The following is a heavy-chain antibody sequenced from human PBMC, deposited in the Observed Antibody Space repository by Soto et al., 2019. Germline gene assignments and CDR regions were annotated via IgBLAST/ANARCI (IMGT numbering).Heavy chain of an antibody. D-gene: IGHD6-19*01. CDR2: INAGNGNT. CDR3: ARAVAVAAAFDY. CDR1: GYTFTGYA. Sequence: QVQLVQSGAEEKKPGASVKVSCKASGYTFTGYAMHWVRQAPGQRLEWMGWINAGNGNTKYSQKCQGRVTITRDTSASTAYMELSSLRSEDTAVYYCARAVAVAAAFDYWGQGTLVTVSS. J-gene: IGHJ4*02. V-gene: IGHV1-3*05.